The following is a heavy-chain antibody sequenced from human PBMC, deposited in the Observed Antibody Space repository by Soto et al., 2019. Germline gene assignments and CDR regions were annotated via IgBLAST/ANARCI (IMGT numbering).Heavy chain of an antibody. CDR2: INHSGST. CDR3: ARYPLGSGSYYPPFDY. V-gene: IGHV4-34*01. Sequence: PXETLSLTCAVYGGSFSGYYWSWIRQPPGKGLEWIGEINHSGSTNYNPSLKSRVTISVDTSKNQFSLKLSSVTAADTAVYYCARYPLGSGSYYPPFDYWGQGTLVTVSS. D-gene: IGHD3-10*01. CDR1: GGSFSGYY. J-gene: IGHJ4*02.